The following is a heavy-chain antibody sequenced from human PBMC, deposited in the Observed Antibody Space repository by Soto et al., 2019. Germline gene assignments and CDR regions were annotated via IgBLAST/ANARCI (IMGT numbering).Heavy chain of an antibody. D-gene: IGHD3-10*01. Sequence: QVQLVESGGGVVQPGRSLRLSCAASGFTFSSYGMHWVRQAPGKGLEWVAVIWYDGSNKYYADSVKGRFTISRDNSKITLYLQMNSLRAEDTAVYYCARDLFGSLPDYWGQGTLVTVSS. J-gene: IGHJ4*02. CDR2: IWYDGSNK. CDR3: ARDLFGSLPDY. V-gene: IGHV3-33*01. CDR1: GFTFSSYG.